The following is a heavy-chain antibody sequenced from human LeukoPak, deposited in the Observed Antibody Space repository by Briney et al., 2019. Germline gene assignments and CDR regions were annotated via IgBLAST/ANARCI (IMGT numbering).Heavy chain of an antibody. V-gene: IGHV4-59*01. CDR3: ARGDGSGWYYFDY. Sequence: SETLSLTCTVSGGSIGSYYWSWIRQPPGKGLEWIGCIYYSGSTNYNPSLKSRVTISVDTSKNQFSLRLNSVAAADTAVYYCARGDGSGWYYFDYWGQGTLVTVSS. J-gene: IGHJ4*02. CDR2: IYYSGST. D-gene: IGHD6-19*01. CDR1: GGSIGSYY.